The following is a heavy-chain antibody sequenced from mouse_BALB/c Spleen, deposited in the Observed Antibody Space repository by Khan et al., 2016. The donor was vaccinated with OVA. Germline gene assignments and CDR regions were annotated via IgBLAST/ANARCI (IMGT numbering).Heavy chain of an antibody. CDR2: ISYSGST. CDR1: GYSITSDYA. CDR3: ARDGSRYNYAMDY. J-gene: IGHJ4*01. D-gene: IGHD2-3*01. Sequence: EVKLLESGPSLVKPSQSLSLTCTVTGYSITSDYAWNWIRQFPGNKLEWMGYISYSGSTSYNPSLKSRISITRDTSKNQFFLQLNSVTTEDTATYYCARDGSRYNYAMDYWGQGTAVTVSS. V-gene: IGHV3-2*02.